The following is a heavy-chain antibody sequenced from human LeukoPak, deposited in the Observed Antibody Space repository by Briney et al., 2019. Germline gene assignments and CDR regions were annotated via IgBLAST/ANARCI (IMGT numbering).Heavy chain of an antibody. CDR3: TKEAASGSPYSFDY. CDR2: VSSHGSTT. J-gene: IGHJ4*02. Sequence: GGSLRLSRAASGFTFNAYGMHWVRQAPGKGLEWVAVVSSHGSTTYYDDSVKGRFTISRDNSKNTLYLQMNSLRADDTAVYYCTKEAASGSPYSFDYWGQGTLVTVSS. V-gene: IGHV3-30*18. D-gene: IGHD1-26*01. CDR1: GFTFNAYG.